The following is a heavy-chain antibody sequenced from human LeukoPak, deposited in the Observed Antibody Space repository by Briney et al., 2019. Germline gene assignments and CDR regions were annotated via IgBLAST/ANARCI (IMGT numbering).Heavy chain of an antibody. CDR2: IWYDGSKK. Sequence: PGGSLRLSCAASGFTFSSYGMHWVRQAPGKGLEWVAVIWYDGSKKYYADSVKGRFTISRDNSKNTLYLQMNSLRAEDTAVYYCAKPHYYDSGGSYIAGAFDIWGQGTVVTVSS. J-gene: IGHJ3*02. CDR3: AKPHYYDSGGSYIAGAFDI. D-gene: IGHD3-22*01. CDR1: GFTFSSYG. V-gene: IGHV3-33*06.